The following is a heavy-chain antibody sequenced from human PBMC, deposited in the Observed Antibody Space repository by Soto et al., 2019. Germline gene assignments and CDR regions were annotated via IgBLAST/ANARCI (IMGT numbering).Heavy chain of an antibody. D-gene: IGHD3-10*01. V-gene: IGHV4-30-4*01. CDR3: ARAGRSYYGSGSYYSYYYGMDV. CDR2: IYYSGST. CDR1: GGSISSGDYY. Sequence: SETLSLTCTVSGGSISSGDYYWSWIRQPPGKGLEWIGYIYYSGSTYYNPSLKSRVTISVDTSKNQFSLKLSSVTAADTAVYYCARAGRSYYGSGSYYSYYYGMDVWGQGTTVTVSS. J-gene: IGHJ6*02.